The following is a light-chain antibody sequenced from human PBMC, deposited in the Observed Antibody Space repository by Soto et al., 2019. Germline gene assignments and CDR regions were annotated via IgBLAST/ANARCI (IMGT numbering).Light chain of an antibody. V-gene: IGKV1-12*01. CDR2: AAS. CDR3: QQTTRFPLT. Sequence: DIQMTQSPSFVSASVGDRVTITCRASPGISSWLAWYQHKPGRAPKLLIHAASSLESGVPSRFSGSGSGTDFTLTISSLQPEDFATYYCQQTTRFPLTFGGGTKVEIK. CDR1: PGISSW. J-gene: IGKJ4*02.